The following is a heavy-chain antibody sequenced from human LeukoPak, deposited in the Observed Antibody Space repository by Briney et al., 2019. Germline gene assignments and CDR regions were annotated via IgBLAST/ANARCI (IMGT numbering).Heavy chain of an antibody. CDR1: AFIFGDYP. Sequence: GGSLRLSCTASAFIFGDYPMSWVRQAPGKGLEWVGFIRSKGYGGTTEYAASVKGRFTISRDYSKSITYLQMNSLQTEDTAIYYCTSPLGYCSSTSCPEFDYWGQGTLVNVSS. CDR2: IRSKGYGGTT. J-gene: IGHJ4*02. V-gene: IGHV3-49*04. D-gene: IGHD2-2*01. CDR3: TSPLGYCSSTSCPEFDY.